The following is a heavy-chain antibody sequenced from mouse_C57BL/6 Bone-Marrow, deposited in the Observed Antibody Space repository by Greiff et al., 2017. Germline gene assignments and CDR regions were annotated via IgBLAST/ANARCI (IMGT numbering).Heavy chain of an antibody. D-gene: IGHD2-4*01. V-gene: IGHV1-39*01. Sequence: EVQLQQSGPELVKPGASVKLSCKASGYSFPDYNMNWVKQSNGTSLEWIGVINPNYGTTIYNQKFKGKATLTVDHASSTAYMPLNSLTSEDSAVYYCAEGIYDYDGYYAMDYWGQGTSVTVSS. CDR3: AEGIYDYDGYYAMDY. CDR1: GYSFPDYN. CDR2: INPNYGTT. J-gene: IGHJ4*01.